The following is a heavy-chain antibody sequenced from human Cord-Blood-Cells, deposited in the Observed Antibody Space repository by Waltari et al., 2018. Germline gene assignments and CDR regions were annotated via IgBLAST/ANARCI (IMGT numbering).Heavy chain of an antibody. J-gene: IGHJ3*02. V-gene: IGHV3-48*03. CDR3: ARGTGPTYDAFDI. CDR2: ISSSGSTI. D-gene: IGHD3-9*01. CDR1: GFTSSSYE. Sequence: EVQLVESGGGLVQPGGSLRLSCAASGFTSSSYEVNWVRQAPGKGLEWVSYISSSGSTIYYADSVKGRFTISRDNAKNSLYLQMNSLRAEDTAVYYCARGTGPTYDAFDIWGQGTMVTVSS.